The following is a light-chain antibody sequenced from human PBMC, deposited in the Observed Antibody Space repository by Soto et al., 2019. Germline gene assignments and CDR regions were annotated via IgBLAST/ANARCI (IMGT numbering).Light chain of an antibody. CDR3: QVWDSSTARV. Sequence: SYELTQPLSVSVALGQTARITCGGNNIGSKNVNWYQQKPGQAPVLVIYRDSNRPSGIPERVSGSNSGNTATLTISRAQAGDEADYYCQVWDSSTARVFGGGTKVTVL. V-gene: IGLV3-9*01. J-gene: IGLJ3*02. CDR1: NIGSKN. CDR2: RDS.